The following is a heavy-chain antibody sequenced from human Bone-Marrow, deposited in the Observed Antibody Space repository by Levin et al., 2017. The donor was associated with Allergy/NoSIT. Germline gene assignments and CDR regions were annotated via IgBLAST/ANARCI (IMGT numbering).Heavy chain of an antibody. CDR3: AKGLNDYTA. Sequence: AGGSLRLSCAASGFTFSDYGLHWVRQAPGKGLEWVAVISHDGSDKYYADSVKGRSTISRDNSKNMMYIQMNSLKVEDTAVYYCAKGLNDYTAWGQGAPITVSS. CDR1: GFTFSDYG. V-gene: IGHV3-30*18. J-gene: IGHJ4*02. CDR2: ISHDGSDK. D-gene: IGHD4-11*01.